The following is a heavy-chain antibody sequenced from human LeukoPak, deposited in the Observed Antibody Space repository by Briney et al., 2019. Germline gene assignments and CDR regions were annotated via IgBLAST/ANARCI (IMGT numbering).Heavy chain of an antibody. D-gene: IGHD6-6*01. CDR2: INHSGST. J-gene: IGHJ4*02. CDR1: GGSFSGYY. V-gene: IGHV4-34*01. CDR3: ARGRLAARHYFDY. Sequence: SETLSLTCAVYGGSFSGYYWSWIRQPPGKGLEWIGEINHSGSTNYNPSLKSRVTISVDTSKNQFSLKLSSVTAADTAVYYCARGRLAARHYFDYWGQGALVAVSS.